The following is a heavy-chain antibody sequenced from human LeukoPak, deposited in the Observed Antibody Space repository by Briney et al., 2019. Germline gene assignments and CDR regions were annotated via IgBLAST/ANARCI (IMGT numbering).Heavy chain of an antibody. CDR1: GFTFSSYA. J-gene: IGHJ4*02. Sequence: GGSLRLSCAASGFTFSSYAMSWVRQAPGRGLEWVSTISGSGDSTYYADSVKGRFTISRDNSKNTLYLQMNSLRAEDTAVYYCAKDRIRGCSSTSCYPGGFDYWGQGTLVTVSS. CDR3: AKDRIRGCSSTSCYPGGFDY. V-gene: IGHV3-23*01. D-gene: IGHD2-2*01. CDR2: ISGSGDST.